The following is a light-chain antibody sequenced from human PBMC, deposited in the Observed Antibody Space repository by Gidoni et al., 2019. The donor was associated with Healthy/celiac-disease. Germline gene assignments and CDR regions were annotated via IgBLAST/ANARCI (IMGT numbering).Light chain of an antibody. V-gene: IGKV1-39*01. J-gene: IGKJ3*01. CDR3: QQSYRNPFT. Sequence: DIQMTQSPSSLSASVGDRVTITCRASQTISSYLNGYQQKPGKAPKLLIYAASNLQSGVPSRFSGSGSGTDFTLTISRLQPEDFATYYCQQSYRNPFTFGPGTKVDIK. CDR1: QTISSY. CDR2: AAS.